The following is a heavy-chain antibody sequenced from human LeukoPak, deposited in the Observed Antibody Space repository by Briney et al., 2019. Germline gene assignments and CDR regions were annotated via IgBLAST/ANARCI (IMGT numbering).Heavy chain of an antibody. CDR3: ARDGIHSSGWYEDPGGMDV. D-gene: IGHD6-19*01. CDR2: IRYDGSNK. CDR1: GFTFSTYG. Sequence: GGSLRLSCAASGFTFSTYGMHWVRQAPGKGLEWVAFIRYDGSNKYYADSVKGRFTISRDNSKNTLYLQMNSLRAEDTAVYYCARDGIHSSGWYEDPGGMDVWGQGTTVTVSS. J-gene: IGHJ6*02. V-gene: IGHV3-30*02.